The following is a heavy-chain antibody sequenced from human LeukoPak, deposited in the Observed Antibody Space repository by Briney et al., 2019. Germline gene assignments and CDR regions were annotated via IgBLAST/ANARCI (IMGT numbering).Heavy chain of an antibody. CDR3: ARNASDI. Sequence: QPGGSLRLSCATSGFTFSSYWMSWVRQAPGKGLEWVANIDQDGSQKYYLDSVKGRFTISRDNTKSSLYLQMNSLRAEDTAVYYCARNASDIWGQGTVLTVSS. J-gene: IGHJ3*02. CDR1: GFTFSSYW. V-gene: IGHV3-7*01. CDR2: IDQDGSQK.